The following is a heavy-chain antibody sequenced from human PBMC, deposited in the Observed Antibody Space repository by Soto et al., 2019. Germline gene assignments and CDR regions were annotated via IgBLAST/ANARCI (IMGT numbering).Heavy chain of an antibody. V-gene: IGHV1-8*01. CDR3: ARLYGDMGWWYVDL. J-gene: IGHJ2*01. CDR1: GYTFTSYD. Sequence: QVQLVQSGAEVKKPGASVKVSCKASGYTFTSYDINWVRQATGQGLEWMGWMNPNSGNTGYAQKFKGRVTMTRHTSISTAYMELSSLRSGDTAVYYCARLYGDMGWWYVDLWGRGTLVTVSS. D-gene: IGHD4-17*01. CDR2: MNPNSGNT.